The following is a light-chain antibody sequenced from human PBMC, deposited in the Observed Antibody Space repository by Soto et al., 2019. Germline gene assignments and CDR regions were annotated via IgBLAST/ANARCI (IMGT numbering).Light chain of an antibody. J-gene: IGKJ5*01. CDR2: DAS. V-gene: IGKV1-13*02. Sequence: AIQLTQSPSSLSASVVDRVTITCRASQGISSALAWYQQKPGKAPKLLIYDASSLESGVPSRFSGSGSWTDFTLTISSLQPEDFATYYCQQFNSYPITFGQGTRLEIK. CDR3: QQFNSYPIT. CDR1: QGISSA.